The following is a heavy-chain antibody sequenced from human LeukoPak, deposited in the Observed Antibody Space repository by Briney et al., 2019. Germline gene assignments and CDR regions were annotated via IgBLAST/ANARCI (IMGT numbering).Heavy chain of an antibody. Sequence: PGGSLRLSCAASGFTASNKDMIWVCQAPGKGLQCVSYIRDDGSTTYADSVKGRFTVSRDDSKNTLYLQMNSLRVEDTAVYYCTRRRGGYGEGEFDYWGQGTLVTVSS. V-gene: IGHV3-66*04. J-gene: IGHJ4*02. CDR2: IRDDGST. CDR1: GFTASNKD. CDR3: TRRRGGYGEGEFDY. D-gene: IGHD4-17*01.